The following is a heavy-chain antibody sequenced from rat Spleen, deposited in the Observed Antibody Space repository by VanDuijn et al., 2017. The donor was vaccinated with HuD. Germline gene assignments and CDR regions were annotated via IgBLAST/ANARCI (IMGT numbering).Heavy chain of an antibody. CDR1: GFTFSNYY. CDR3: ARLGIAAIGNWFSS. Sequence: EVQLVESGGGLVQPGRSLKLSCAASGFTFSNYYMACVRQAPTKGLEWVAYISAGGGSTYYRDSVRGRFTISRDNAKSALFLQMDSLRSEDTATYYCARLGIAAIGNWFSSWGQGTLVTVSS. J-gene: IGHJ3*01. CDR2: ISAGGGST. D-gene: IGHD1-2*01. V-gene: IGHV5-27*01.